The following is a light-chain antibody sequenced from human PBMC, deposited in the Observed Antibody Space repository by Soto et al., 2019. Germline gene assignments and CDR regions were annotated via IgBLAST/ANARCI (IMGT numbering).Light chain of an antibody. J-gene: IGKJ1*01. CDR1: QGIAIW. Sequence: MPPSPSRGPAAVGAIVTSTCRASQGIAIWLSWYQQKPGKATNLIIYDAYNLKSGVTARFSGSGSGTEFTLTIRSMQSEDFAVYYCKKYNNWHRTCGQGTKGDIK. V-gene: IGKV1-5*01. CDR3: KKYNNWHRT. CDR2: DAY.